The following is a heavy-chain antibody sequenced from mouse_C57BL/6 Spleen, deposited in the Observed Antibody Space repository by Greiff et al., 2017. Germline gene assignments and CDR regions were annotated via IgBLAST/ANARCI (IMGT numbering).Heavy chain of an antibody. CDR1: GFTFSSYT. Sequence: DVQLQESGGGLVKPGGSLKLSCAASGFTFSSYTMSWVRQTPEKRLEWVATISGGGGNTYYPDSVKGRFTIARDNAKNTRYLQMSRLRSEDTALYYCASSLLLRFPGYFDVWGTGTTVTVSS. CDR3: ASSLLLRFPGYFDV. CDR2: ISGGGGNT. V-gene: IGHV5-9*01. D-gene: IGHD1-1*01. J-gene: IGHJ1*03.